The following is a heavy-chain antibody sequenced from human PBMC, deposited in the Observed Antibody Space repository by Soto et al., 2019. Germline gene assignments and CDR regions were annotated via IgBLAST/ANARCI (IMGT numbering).Heavy chain of an antibody. D-gene: IGHD3-16*01. J-gene: IGHJ6*02. CDR1: GDSISSGNKY. CDR2: IFSSGTT. Sequence: QVQLRESGPGLVMPSQTLSLTCTVSGDSISSGNKYWSWIRQPPGKGREWIGYIFSSGTTYYNPSLKSRLTMSLDASQNQFSLKLNSLTDPDTAVYFCARVPSPFDYYYAMDVWGQGTTVTVSS. V-gene: IGHV4-30-4*01. CDR3: ARVPSPFDYYYAMDV.